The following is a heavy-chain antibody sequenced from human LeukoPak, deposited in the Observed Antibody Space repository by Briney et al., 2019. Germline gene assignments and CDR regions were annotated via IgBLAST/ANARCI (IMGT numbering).Heavy chain of an antibody. CDR1: GFTFSSYW. CDR3: AKDLAGVIDY. J-gene: IGHJ4*02. D-gene: IGHD6-13*01. CDR2: ISYDGSNE. V-gene: IGHV3-30*18. Sequence: GGSLRLSCAASGFTFSSYWMHWVRQAPGKGLEWVAVISYDGSNEYYADSVKGRFTISRDNSKNTLYLQMNSLRAEDTAVYYCAKDLAGVIDYWGQGTLVTVSS.